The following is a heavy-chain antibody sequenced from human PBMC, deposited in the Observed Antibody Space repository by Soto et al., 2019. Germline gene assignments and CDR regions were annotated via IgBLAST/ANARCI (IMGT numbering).Heavy chain of an antibody. Sequence: QVQLVQSGAEVKKPGASVKVSCKASGYTFTGYYMHWVRQAPGQGLEWMGWINPNSGGTNYAQKFQGRVTMTRDTSSSTAYMELSRLRSDDTAVYYCASFGGTSIAVAENWFDPWGQGTLVTVSS. CDR1: GYTFTGYY. CDR2: INPNSGGT. CDR3: ASFGGTSIAVAENWFDP. J-gene: IGHJ5*02. D-gene: IGHD6-19*01. V-gene: IGHV1-2*02.